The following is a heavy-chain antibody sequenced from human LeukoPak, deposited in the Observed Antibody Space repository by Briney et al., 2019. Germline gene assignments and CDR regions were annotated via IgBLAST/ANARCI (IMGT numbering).Heavy chain of an antibody. CDR3: ARVGGVMTDY. CDR2: ISTTGYTT. J-gene: IGHJ4*02. V-gene: IGHV3-11*04. D-gene: IGHD3-16*01. CDR1: GFIFSDYY. Sequence: GGSLRLSCAASGFIFSDYYMSWIRQAPGKGLEWVSYISTTGYTTYYADSVKGRFTISRDNAKNSLYLQMNSLRAGDTAVYYCARVGGVMTDYWGQGTLVTVSS.